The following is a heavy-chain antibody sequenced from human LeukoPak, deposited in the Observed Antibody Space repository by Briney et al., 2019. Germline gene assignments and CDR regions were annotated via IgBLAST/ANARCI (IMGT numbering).Heavy chain of an antibody. V-gene: IGHV3-7*01. CDR3: ARDRYLLAAAGRGDAFDI. CDR1: GFTFSSYW. CDR2: IKQDGSEK. Sequence: PSGGSLRLSCAASGFTFSSYWISWVRQAPGKGLEWVANIKQDGSEKYYVDSVKGRFTISRDNAKNSLYLQMNSLRAEDTAVYYCARDRYLLAAAGRGDAFDIWGQGTMVTVSS. J-gene: IGHJ3*02. D-gene: IGHD6-13*01.